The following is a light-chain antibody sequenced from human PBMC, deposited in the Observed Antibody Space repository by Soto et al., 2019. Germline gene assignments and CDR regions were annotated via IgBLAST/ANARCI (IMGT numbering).Light chain of an antibody. V-gene: IGKV1-5*03. J-gene: IGKJ1*01. CDR1: QSISSW. Sequence: DIKMSQSPSTLSASVGDRVPVTCRASQSISSWLAWYQQKAGKAPKLLIYKASALESGVPSRFSGSGSGTEFTLTISSLEPEDFATYYCQHYNTYPWTFGQGTKV. CDR3: QHYNTYPWT. CDR2: KAS.